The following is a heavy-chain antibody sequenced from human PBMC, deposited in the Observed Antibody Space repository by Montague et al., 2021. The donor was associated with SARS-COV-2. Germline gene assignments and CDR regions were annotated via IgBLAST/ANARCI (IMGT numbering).Heavy chain of an antibody. Sequence: LRLSCAVYGGSLSGHSWSWVRQAPEKGLEWIGDIGHTGSFKYNPSLKSRVTISVDTSKNQFSLKLSSVTAADTAVYYCARGARQGYGFRLGSFDSWGQGTLVTASS. V-gene: IGHV4-34*01. J-gene: IGHJ4*02. CDR1: GGSLSGHS. CDR3: ARGARQGYGFRLGSFDS. D-gene: IGHD3-10*01. CDR2: IGHTGSF.